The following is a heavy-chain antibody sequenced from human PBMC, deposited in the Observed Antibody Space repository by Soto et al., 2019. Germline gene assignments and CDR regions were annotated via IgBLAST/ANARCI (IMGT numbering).Heavy chain of an antibody. CDR1: GFTFSDYA. D-gene: IGHD6-19*01. V-gene: IGHV3-30-3*01. CDR3: ARAPGHSVHSSGWQIDY. J-gene: IGHJ4*02. Sequence: PRGSLRLSCAASGFTFSDYAMYWVRQAPGKGLEWVSVISFDGNIKYYTGSVKGRFTISRDNSKNTLHLQVNSLRTEDTALYYCARAPGHSVHSSGWQIDYWGQGTLVTVSS. CDR2: ISFDGNIK.